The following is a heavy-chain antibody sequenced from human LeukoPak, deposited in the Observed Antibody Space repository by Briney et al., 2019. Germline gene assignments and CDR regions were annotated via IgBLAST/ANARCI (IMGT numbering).Heavy chain of an antibody. Sequence: SQTLSLTCTVSGGSISSGSYYWSWIRQPAGKGPEWIGRIYTSGSTNYNPSLKSRVTISVDTSKNQFSLKLSSVTAADTAVYYCARSYYDFWSGYSHNWFDPWGQGTLVTVSS. D-gene: IGHD3-3*01. CDR3: ARSYYDFWSGYSHNWFDP. V-gene: IGHV4-61*02. J-gene: IGHJ5*02. CDR1: GGSISSGSYY. CDR2: IYTSGST.